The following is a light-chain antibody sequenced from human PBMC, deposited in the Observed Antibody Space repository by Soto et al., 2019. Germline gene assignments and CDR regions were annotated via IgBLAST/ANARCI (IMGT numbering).Light chain of an antibody. J-gene: IGKJ5*01. CDR2: GAS. V-gene: IGKV3-20*01. CDR1: QSVRSTY. Sequence: EIVLTQSPGTLSLSPGERATLSCRASQSVRSTYLAWYQQKPGQAPRLLIYGASSRATGIPDGFSGSGSGTDFTLTISRLEPEDFAVYFCQQYGNSPRTFGQGTRLEIK. CDR3: QQYGNSPRT.